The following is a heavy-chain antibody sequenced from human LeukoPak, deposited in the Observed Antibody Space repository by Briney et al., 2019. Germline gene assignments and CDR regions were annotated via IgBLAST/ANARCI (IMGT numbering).Heavy chain of an antibody. D-gene: IGHD1-26*01. CDR3: ARVYYGPDLRGGWFDS. J-gene: IGHJ5*01. V-gene: IGHV1-8*01. CDR2: MNPNSGNT. CDR1: GYTFTSYD. Sequence: ASVKVSCKASGYTFTSYDINWVRQATGQGLEWMGWMNPNSGNTGYAQKFQGRLTMTTDTSTATAYMELRSLRSDDTAVYYCARVYYGPDLRGGWFDSWGQGTLVTVSS.